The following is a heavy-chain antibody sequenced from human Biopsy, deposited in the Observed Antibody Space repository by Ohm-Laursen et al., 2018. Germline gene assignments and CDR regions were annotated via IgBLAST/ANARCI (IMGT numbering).Heavy chain of an antibody. Sequence: GTLSLTCTVFGDSINNFFWSWIRQPPGKGLEWIAYIDDTGNTNYNPSLLTRVTISIDTSKNQFSLEMTSMTAADTAVYYCAREPLSYYSDASALWVGGFDAWGQGAMVAVSS. D-gene: IGHD3-22*01. CDR3: AREPLSYYSDASALWVGGFDA. CDR2: IDDTGNT. CDR1: GDSINNFF. V-gene: IGHV4-59*01. J-gene: IGHJ3*01.